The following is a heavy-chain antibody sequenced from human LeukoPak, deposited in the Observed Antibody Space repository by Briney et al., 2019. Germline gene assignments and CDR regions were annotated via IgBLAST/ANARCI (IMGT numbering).Heavy chain of an antibody. D-gene: IGHD6-13*01. CDR3: ARAFTSSSSLPWFDP. V-gene: IGHV4-31*03. J-gene: IGHJ5*02. CDR1: GGSISSGGYY. Sequence: PSETLSLTCTVSGGSISSGGYYWSWIRQHPGKGLEWIGYIYYSGSTYYNPSLKSRVTISVDTSKNQFSLKLSSVTAADTAVYYCARAFTSSSSLPWFDPWGQGTLVTVSS. CDR2: IYYSGST.